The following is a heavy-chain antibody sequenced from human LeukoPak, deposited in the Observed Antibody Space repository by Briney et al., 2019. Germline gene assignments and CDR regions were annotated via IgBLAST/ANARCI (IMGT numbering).Heavy chain of an antibody. Sequence: GGSLRLSCAASGFTFSSYGMHWVRQAPGKGLEWVAVIWYDGSNKYYADSVKGRFTISRDNSKNTLYLQMNSLRAEDTAVYYCARQASRGSSWYASHLLDYWGQGTLVTVSS. D-gene: IGHD6-13*01. J-gene: IGHJ4*02. CDR3: ARQASRGSSWYASHLLDY. V-gene: IGHV3-33*01. CDR2: IWYDGSNK. CDR1: GFTFSSYG.